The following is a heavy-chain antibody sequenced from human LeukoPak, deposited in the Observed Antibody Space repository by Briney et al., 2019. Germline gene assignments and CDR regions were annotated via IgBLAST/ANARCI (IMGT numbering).Heavy chain of an antibody. Sequence: PLETLSLTCTVSGGSISSYYWSWIRQPPGKGLEWIGYIYYSGSTNYNPSLKSRVTISVDTSKNQFSLKLSSVTAADTAVYYCARVFSTNYYDNRGWFDPWGQGTLVTVSS. D-gene: IGHD3-22*01. CDR2: IYYSGST. CDR3: ARVFSTNYYDNRGWFDP. V-gene: IGHV4-59*01. J-gene: IGHJ5*02. CDR1: GGSISSYY.